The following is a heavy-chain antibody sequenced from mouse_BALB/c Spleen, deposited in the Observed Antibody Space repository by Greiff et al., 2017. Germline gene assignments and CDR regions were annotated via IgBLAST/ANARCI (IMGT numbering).Heavy chain of an antibody. J-gene: IGHJ2*01. CDR3: NEGGRIY. Sequence: EVQLQQSGAELVRSGASVKLSCTASGFNIKDYYMHWVKQRPEQGLEWIGWIDPENGDTEYAPKFQGKATMTADTSSNTAYLQLSSLTSEDTAVYYCNEGGRIYWGQGTTLTVSS. CDR1: GFNIKDYY. V-gene: IGHV14-4*02. D-gene: IGHD3-3*01. CDR2: IDPENGDT.